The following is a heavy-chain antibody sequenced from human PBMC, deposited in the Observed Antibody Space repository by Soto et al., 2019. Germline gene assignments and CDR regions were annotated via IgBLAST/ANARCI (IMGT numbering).Heavy chain of an antibody. Sequence: PSETLSLTCTVSGGSISSGGYYWSWIRQHPGKGLEWIGYIYYSGSTYYNPSLKSRVTISVDMSKNQFSLKLSSVTAADTAVYYCARDPDVDTAMVGAFDIWGQGTMVTVSS. CDR3: ARDPDVDTAMVGAFDI. D-gene: IGHD5-18*01. CDR1: GGSISSGGYY. V-gene: IGHV4-31*03. J-gene: IGHJ3*02. CDR2: IYYSGST.